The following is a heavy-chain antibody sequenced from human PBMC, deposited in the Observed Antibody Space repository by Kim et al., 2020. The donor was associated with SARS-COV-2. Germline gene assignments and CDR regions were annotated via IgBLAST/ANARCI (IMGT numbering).Heavy chain of an antibody. J-gene: IGHJ6*02. D-gene: IGHD6-13*01. CDR3: ARGRGIAAAGILLYYYYYGRDV. V-gene: IGHV4-34*01. CDR1: GGSFSGYY. Sequence: SETPSLTCAVYGGSFSGYYWSWIRQPPGKGLEWIGEINHSGSTNYNPSLKSRVTISVDTSKNQFSLKLSSVTAADTAVYYCARGRGIAAAGILLYYYYYGRDVWGQGTTVTVSS. CDR2: INHSGST.